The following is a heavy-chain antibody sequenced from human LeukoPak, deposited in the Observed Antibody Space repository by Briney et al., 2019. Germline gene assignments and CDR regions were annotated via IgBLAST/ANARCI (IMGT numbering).Heavy chain of an antibody. CDR1: GFTFSSYS. Sequence: PGGSLRLSCAASGFTFSSYSMNWVRQAPGKGLEWVSSISSSSSYIYYADSVKGRFTISRDNAKNSLYLQMNSLRAEDTAVYFCARVRDGYNRCFDSWGQGTLVTVSS. J-gene: IGHJ4*02. CDR3: ARVRDGYNRCFDS. D-gene: IGHD5-24*01. CDR2: ISSSSSYI. V-gene: IGHV3-21*04.